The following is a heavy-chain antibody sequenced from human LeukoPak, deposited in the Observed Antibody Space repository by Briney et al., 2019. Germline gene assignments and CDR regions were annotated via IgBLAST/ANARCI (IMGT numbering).Heavy chain of an antibody. CDR2: IKQDGSEK. Sequence: PGGSLRLSCAASGFTFTTYWMSWVRQAPGKGLEWVANIKQDGSEKYYVDSVKGRFAISRDNAKNSLFLQMNALSGEDTAVYYCAKDSLLTVVSPVAASWGQGIQVTVSS. J-gene: IGHJ5*02. V-gene: IGHV3-7*01. D-gene: IGHD4-23*01. CDR3: AKDSLLTVVSPVAAS. CDR1: GFTFTTYW.